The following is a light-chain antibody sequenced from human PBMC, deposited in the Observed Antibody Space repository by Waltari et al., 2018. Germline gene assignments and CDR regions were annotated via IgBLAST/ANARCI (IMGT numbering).Light chain of an antibody. CDR2: YDS. Sequence: SYVLTQPPSVSVAPGKAARITCGGKSIGRRSVHWYQQKPGQAPVLVIYYDSDRPSGIPERISGSKSGNTATLTISRVEAGDEAAYYCQLWESGSDRVVFGGGTKLTVL. CDR1: SIGRRS. CDR3: QLWESGSDRVV. J-gene: IGLJ2*01. V-gene: IGLV3-21*01.